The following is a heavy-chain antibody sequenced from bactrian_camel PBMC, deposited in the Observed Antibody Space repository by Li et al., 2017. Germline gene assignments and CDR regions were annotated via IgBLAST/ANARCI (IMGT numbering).Heavy chain of an antibody. V-gene: IGHV3-2*01. J-gene: IGHJ4*01. CDR3: GTEPRVQGY. Sequence: HVQLVESGGGLVQPGRSLRLSCATSGFAFSSYFMGWIRQAPGKGLEFVASISGNGRITYYADSVKGRLTISRDNGKNTVYLQMDSLNPEDTARYYCGTEPRVQGYWGQGTQVTVS. CDR2: ISGNGRIT. D-gene: IGHD5*01. CDR1: GFAFSSYF.